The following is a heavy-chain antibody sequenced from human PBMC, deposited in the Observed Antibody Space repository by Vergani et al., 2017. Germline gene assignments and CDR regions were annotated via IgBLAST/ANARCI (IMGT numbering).Heavy chain of an antibody. Sequence: EVQLVESGGGLVQPGGSLRLSCAASGFPFSSYAMHWVRQAPGKGLEYVSSISSNGGSTYYANSVKGRFTISRDNSKNTLYLQMGSLRAEDMAVYYCARYAAYDILTGTFGYYFDYWGQGTLVTVSS. CDR1: GFPFSSYA. CDR3: ARYAAYDILTGTFGYYFDY. CDR2: ISSNGGST. D-gene: IGHD3-9*01. V-gene: IGHV3-64*01. J-gene: IGHJ4*02.